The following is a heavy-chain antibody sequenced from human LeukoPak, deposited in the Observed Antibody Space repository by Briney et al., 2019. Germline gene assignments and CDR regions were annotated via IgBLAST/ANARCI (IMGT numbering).Heavy chain of an antibody. J-gene: IGHJ4*02. CDR2: IIPIFGTA. V-gene: IGHV1-69*05. D-gene: IGHD2-2*01. CDR3: ARISDCSSTSCSVDY. CDR1: GGTFSSYA. Sequence: GSSVKVSCKASGGTFSSYAISWVRQAPGQGLEWMGRIIPIFGTANYAQKFQGRVTITTDESTSTAYMELSSLRSEDTAVYYCARISDCSSTSCSVDYWGQGTLVTVSS.